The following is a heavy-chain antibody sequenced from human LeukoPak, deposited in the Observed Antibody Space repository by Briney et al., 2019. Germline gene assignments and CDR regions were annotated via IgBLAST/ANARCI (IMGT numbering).Heavy chain of an antibody. Sequence: GGSLRLSCAASGFTFSNAWMSWVRQAPGKGLEWVGRIKSETDGGTTDYAAPVKGRFTISRDDSKNTLYLQMNSLKTEDTAVYYCTTSVPGGIWYWGQGTLVTVSS. CDR3: TTSVPGGIWY. CDR2: IKSETDGGTT. D-gene: IGHD3-16*01. V-gene: IGHV3-15*01. J-gene: IGHJ4*02. CDR1: GFTFSNAW.